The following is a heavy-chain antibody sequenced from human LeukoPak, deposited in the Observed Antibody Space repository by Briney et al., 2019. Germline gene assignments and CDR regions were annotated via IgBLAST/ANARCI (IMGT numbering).Heavy chain of an antibody. J-gene: IGHJ4*02. Sequence: SQTLSLTCTVSGGSISSGSYYWSWIRQPAGKGLEWIGRIYTSGSTNYNPSLKSRVTMSVDTSKNQFSLKLSSVTAADTAVYYCARDFSAYAGYLDYWGQGTLVTVSS. CDR1: GGSISSGSYY. V-gene: IGHV4-61*02. CDR3: ARDFSAYAGYLDY. CDR2: IYTSGST. D-gene: IGHD5-12*01.